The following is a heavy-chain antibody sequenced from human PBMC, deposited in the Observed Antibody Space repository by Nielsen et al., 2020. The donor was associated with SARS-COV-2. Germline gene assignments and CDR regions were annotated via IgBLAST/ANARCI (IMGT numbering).Heavy chain of an antibody. V-gene: IGHV4-30-2*01. D-gene: IGHD3-16*01. CDR2: IYHSGRT. J-gene: IGHJ3*02. Sequence: SETLSLTCAVSGGSISSGGYSWSWIRQPPGKGLEWIGYIYHSGRTYYNPSLKSRVTISVDRSKNQFSLKLSSVTAADTAVYYCARGGRITFGGAEDAFDIWGQGTMVTVSS. CDR3: ARGGRITFGGAEDAFDI. CDR1: GGSISSGGYS.